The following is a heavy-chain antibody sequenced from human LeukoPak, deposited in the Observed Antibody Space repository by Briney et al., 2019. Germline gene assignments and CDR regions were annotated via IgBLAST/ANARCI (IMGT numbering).Heavy chain of an antibody. CDR1: GFTFSSYA. V-gene: IGHV3-23*01. CDR2: ISGSGGST. J-gene: IGHJ6*03. Sequence: PGGSLRLSCAASGFTFSSYAMSWVRQAPGKGLEWVSAISGSGGSTYYADSVKGRFTISRDNSKNTLYLQMNSLRAEDTAVYYCAKDFGNNYDILTGYLGLPGQYYYYYMDVWGKGTTVTVSS. CDR3: AKDFGNNYDILTGYLGLPGQYYYYYMDV. D-gene: IGHD3-9*01.